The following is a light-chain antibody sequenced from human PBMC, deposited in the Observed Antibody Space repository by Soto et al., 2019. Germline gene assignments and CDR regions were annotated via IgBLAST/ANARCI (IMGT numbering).Light chain of an antibody. J-gene: IGKJ2*02. CDR2: GAS. CDR3: QQYGSSPPCT. CDR1: QSVSSSY. V-gene: IGKV3-20*01. Sequence: EIVLTQSPGTLSLSPGERATLSCRASQSVSSSYLAWYQQKPGQAPRLLIYGASSRATGIPDRFNGSGSGTDFTLTISRLESEDFAVYYCQQYGSSPPCTFGQGTKVDIK.